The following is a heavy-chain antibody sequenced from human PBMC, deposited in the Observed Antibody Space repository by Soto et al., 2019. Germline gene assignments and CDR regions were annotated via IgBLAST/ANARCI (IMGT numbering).Heavy chain of an antibody. Sequence: QVQLQESGPGLVKPSQTLPLTCTVSGGSISSGDYYWSWIRQPPGKGLEWIGYIYKTGSTDYNPSLKSRVTISVDMSKNQFSLNPRSVTAADTAVYYCAREMRDTVTTFDCWGQGTLVTVSS. CDR1: GGSISSGDYY. CDR3: AREMRDTVTTFDC. CDR2: IYKTGST. V-gene: IGHV4-30-4*01. D-gene: IGHD4-17*01. J-gene: IGHJ4*02.